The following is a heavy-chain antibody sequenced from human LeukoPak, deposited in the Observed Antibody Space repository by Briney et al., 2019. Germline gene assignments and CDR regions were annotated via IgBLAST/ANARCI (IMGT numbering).Heavy chain of an antibody. CDR3: AKDLLDMATTTPDY. V-gene: IGHV1-46*01. D-gene: IGHD5-24*01. CDR1: GYIFTNYY. CDR2: INPYDGNT. J-gene: IGHJ4*02. Sequence: ASVKVSCKASGYIFTNYYMHWVRQAPGQGLEWMGIINPYDGNTDYAQNFLGRVTMTRDMSTNTVYMELSSLRSEDTAVYYCAKDLLDMATTTPDYWGQGTLVTVSS.